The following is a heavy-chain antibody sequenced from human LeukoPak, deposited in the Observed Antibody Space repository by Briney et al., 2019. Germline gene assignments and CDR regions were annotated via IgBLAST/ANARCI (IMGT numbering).Heavy chain of an antibody. CDR1: EYTFTGYY. V-gene: IGHV1-2*04. J-gene: IGHJ4*02. CDR3: ARVTAAAGTNYFDY. Sequence: ASVKVSCKASEYTFTGYYMHWVRQAPGQGLEWMGWINPNSGGTNYAQRFQGWVTMTRDTSISTAYMELSRLRSDDTAVYYCARVTAAAGTNYFDYWGQGTLVTVSS. CDR2: INPNSGGT. D-gene: IGHD6-13*01.